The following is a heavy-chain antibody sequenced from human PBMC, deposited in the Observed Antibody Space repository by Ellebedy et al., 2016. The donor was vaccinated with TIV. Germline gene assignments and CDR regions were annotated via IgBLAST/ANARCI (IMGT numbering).Heavy chain of an antibody. CDR3: ARLYDGGSYVPWD. CDR2: INQDGIEK. V-gene: IGHV3-7*01. D-gene: IGHD3-16*01. CDR1: GSTFTTYW. Sequence: PGGSLRLSFAASGSTFTTYWMSWVPQAPGKGLEWVANINQDGIEKYYVDSVKGRFTISRDNVKNSLYVQMDSLRDEDTAVYYCARLYDGGSYVPWDWGQGTLVTVSS. J-gene: IGHJ4*02.